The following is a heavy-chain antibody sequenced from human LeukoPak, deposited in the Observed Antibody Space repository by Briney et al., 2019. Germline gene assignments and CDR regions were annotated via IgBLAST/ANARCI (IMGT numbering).Heavy chain of an antibody. V-gene: IGHV3-7*01. J-gene: IGHJ6*03. CDR1: GLTFRRYW. D-gene: IGHD1-1*01. CDR3: AKIEGSSWNLRDYYYYMDV. Sequence: GGSLRLPCVVSGLTFRRYWMTWVRQAPGKGPEGVANIKYDGSEKYYVDSVKGRFTISRDNAKNSLFLEMNSLRADDTAVYYCAKIEGSSWNLRDYYYYMDVWGKGTTVTVSS. CDR2: IKYDGSEK.